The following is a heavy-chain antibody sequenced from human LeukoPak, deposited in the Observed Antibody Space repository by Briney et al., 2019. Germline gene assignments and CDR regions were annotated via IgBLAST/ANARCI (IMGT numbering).Heavy chain of an antibody. CDR1: GYTFTSYA. Sequence: ASVKVSCKASGYTFTSYAMHWVRQAPGQRLEWMGWINAGNGNTNYAQKLQGRVTMTTDTSTSTAYMELRSLRSDDTAVYYCARAPGVLLWFGVGLDYWGQGTLVTVSS. J-gene: IGHJ4*02. V-gene: IGHV1-3*01. D-gene: IGHD3-10*01. CDR3: ARAPGVLLWFGVGLDY. CDR2: INAGNGNT.